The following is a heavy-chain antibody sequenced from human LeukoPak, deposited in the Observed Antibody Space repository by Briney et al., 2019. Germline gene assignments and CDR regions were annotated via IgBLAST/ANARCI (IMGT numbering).Heavy chain of an antibody. J-gene: IGHJ4*02. CDR3: ARDRYCSGGSCYGGIDY. CDR1: GFTFSSYS. D-gene: IGHD2-15*01. CDR2: ISSNGGST. Sequence: PGGSLRLSCAASGFTFSSYSMHWVRQAPGKGLEYVSAISSNGGSTYYASSVKGRFTISRDYSRNTLYLQMGSLRSDDTAVYYCARDRYCSGGSCYGGIDYWGQGTLVTVSS. V-gene: IGHV3-64*01.